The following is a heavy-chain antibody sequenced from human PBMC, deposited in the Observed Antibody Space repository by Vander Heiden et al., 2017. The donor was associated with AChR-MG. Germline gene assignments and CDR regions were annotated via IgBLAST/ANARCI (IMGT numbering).Heavy chain of an antibody. V-gene: IGHV3-23*01. CDR3: AAERGNWWYFDL. CDR1: GFTFSSYS. D-gene: IGHD1-1*01. Sequence: EGQLLESGGGLVQPGGSLRLSCGASGFTFSSYSMHWVRPAPGKGLEWVSAMGATDNLKYYSDSVRGRFSISRDNSKNTLDLQMDSLRAEDTAVYFCAAERGNWWYFDLRGRGTLVTVSS. J-gene: IGHJ2*01. CDR2: MGATDNLK.